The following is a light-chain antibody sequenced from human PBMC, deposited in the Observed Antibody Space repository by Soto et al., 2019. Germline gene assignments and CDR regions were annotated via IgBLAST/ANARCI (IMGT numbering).Light chain of an antibody. CDR2: GAS. CDR1: QSISSNY. CDR3: QQYGYPQLT. V-gene: IGKV3-20*01. Sequence: EIVLTQSPGTLSLSPGETVTLSCRASQSISSNYVAWFQHKPGQAPRLLIYGASSRAPGIPERFSGSGSGTDFSLTINRLEPEDSAVFNCQQYGYPQLTFGGGTKVEIK. J-gene: IGKJ4*01.